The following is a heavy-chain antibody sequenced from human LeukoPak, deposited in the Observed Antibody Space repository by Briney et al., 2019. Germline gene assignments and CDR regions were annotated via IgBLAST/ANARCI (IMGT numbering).Heavy chain of an antibody. V-gene: IGHV3-23*01. Sequence: AGGSLRLSCAASGFTFSGHAMGWVRQAPGQRLEWVSGILGSGGDTYYADSVKGRFTISRDNSKNTLYLQMNSLRAEDTAVYYRARGRYCSRTSCYIDYWGQGTLVTVSS. J-gene: IGHJ4*02. CDR1: GFTFSGHA. CDR2: ILGSGGDT. D-gene: IGHD2-2*02. CDR3: ARGRYCSRTSCYIDY.